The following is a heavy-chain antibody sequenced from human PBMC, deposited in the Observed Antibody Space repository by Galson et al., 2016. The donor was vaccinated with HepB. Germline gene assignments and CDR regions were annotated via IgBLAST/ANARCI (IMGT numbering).Heavy chain of an antibody. Sequence: SLRLSCAASGFTFGDYAMHWVRQAPGKGLEWVSGISWNSGSIGYADSVKGRFTISRDNAKNTLYLQMNSLRAEDTAVYSCANTYTLTPSFGCYAPWGQGTLVTVSS. CDR3: ANTYTLTPSFGCYAP. CDR2: ISWNSGSI. CDR1: GFTFGDYA. V-gene: IGHV3-9*01. D-gene: IGHD2-2*02. J-gene: IGHJ5*02.